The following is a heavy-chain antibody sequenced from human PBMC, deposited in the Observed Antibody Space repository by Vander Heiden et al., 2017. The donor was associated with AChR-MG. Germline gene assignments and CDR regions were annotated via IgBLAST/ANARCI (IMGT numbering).Heavy chain of an antibody. V-gene: IGHV3-9*01. D-gene: IGHD3-22*01. CDR3: AKVGYYDSSGYSARTYYYGMDV. J-gene: IGHJ6*02. CDR1: GFTFDAYA. CDR2: ISWNSGSI. Sequence: EVQLVESGGGLVQPGRSLRLSCAASGFTFDAYAMHWVGQAPGKGLEWVSGISWNSGSIGYADSVKGRFTISRDNAKNSLYLQMNSLRAEDTALYYCAKVGYYDSSGYSARTYYYGMDVWGQGTTVTVS.